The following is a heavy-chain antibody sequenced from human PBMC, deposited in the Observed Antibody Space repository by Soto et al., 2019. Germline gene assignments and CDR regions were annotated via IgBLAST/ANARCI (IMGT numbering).Heavy chain of an antibody. D-gene: IGHD2-2*01. J-gene: IGHJ4*02. V-gene: IGHV4-59*08. Sequence: SEILSLTCTVSGGSISSYYWSWIRQPPGKGLEWIGYIYYSGSTNYNPSLKSRVTISVDTSKNQFSLKLSSVTAADTAVYYCARLSVVPAAEFDHWGQGTLVTVSS. CDR3: ARLSVVPAAEFDH. CDR1: GGSISSYY. CDR2: IYYSGST.